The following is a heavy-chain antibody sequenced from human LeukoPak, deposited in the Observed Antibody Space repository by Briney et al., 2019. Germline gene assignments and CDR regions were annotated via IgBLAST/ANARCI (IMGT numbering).Heavy chain of an antibody. CDR1: GYTFTGYY. V-gene: IGHV1-2*02. Sequence: EASVKVSCKASGYTFTGYYMHWVRQAPGQGLEWMGWINPNSGGTNYAQKFQGRVTMTRDTSISTAYMELSRLRSDDTAVYYCARGGRQLWGSYQDAFDIWGQGTMVTVSS. J-gene: IGHJ3*02. CDR2: INPNSGGT. D-gene: IGHD5-18*01. CDR3: ARGGRQLWGSYQDAFDI.